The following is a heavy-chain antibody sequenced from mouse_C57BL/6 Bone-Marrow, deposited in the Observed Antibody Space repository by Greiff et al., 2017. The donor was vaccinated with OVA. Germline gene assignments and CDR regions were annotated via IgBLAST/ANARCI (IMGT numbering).Heavy chain of an antibody. CDR2: IYPGNSDT. J-gene: IGHJ4*01. V-gene: IGHV1-5*01. CDR1: GYTFTSYW. CDR3: TRHITTVVAPKMDY. Sequence: VQLKQSGTVLARPGASVKMSCKTSGYTFTSYWMHWVKQRPGQGLEWIGAIYPGNSDTSYNQKFKGKAKLTAVTSASTAYMELSSLTNEDSAVYYCTRHITTVVAPKMDYWGQGTSVTVSS. D-gene: IGHD1-1*01.